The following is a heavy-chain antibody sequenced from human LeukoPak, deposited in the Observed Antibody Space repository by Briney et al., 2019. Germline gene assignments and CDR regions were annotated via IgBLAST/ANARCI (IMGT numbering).Heavy chain of an antibody. CDR2: ISAYNGNT. D-gene: IGHD2-2*01. J-gene: IGHJ3*02. CDR1: GYTFTSYG. V-gene: IGHV1-18*01. CDR3: ARDCPGGSCPGDKNDAFDI. Sequence: GASVKVSCKASGYTFTSYGISWVRQAPGQGLEWMGWISAYNGNTNYAQKLQGRVTMTTDTSTSTAYMELRSLRSDDTAVYYCARDCPGGSCPGDKNDAFDIWGQGTMVTVSS.